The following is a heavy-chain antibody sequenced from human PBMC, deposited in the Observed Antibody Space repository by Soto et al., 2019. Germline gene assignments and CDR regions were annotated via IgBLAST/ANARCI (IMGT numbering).Heavy chain of an antibody. V-gene: IGHV3-23*01. D-gene: IGHD3-10*01. Sequence: EVQLLESGGGLVQPGGSLRLSCVVSGLTFSRADLSWVRQPPGKGLEWVSASGGSDLSTHYVDSVKGRFTISRDSSKTTLYLQLNTLSAEDSAVYYCVTHSGNYWGQGTLVTVSS. J-gene: IGHJ4*02. CDR2: SGGSDLST. CDR1: GLTFSRAD. CDR3: VTHSGNY.